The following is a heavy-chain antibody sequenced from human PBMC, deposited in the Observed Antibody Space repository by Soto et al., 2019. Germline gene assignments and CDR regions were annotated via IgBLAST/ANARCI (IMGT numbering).Heavy chain of an antibody. Sequence: QVQLQESGPGLVRPSETLSLTCTVSGGSISNYNWNWIRQSAGKGLEWIGRIYSNGITYYSPSLNSRVTMSVDTRNNQISLKLGSVTAADTAMYYCARERTYQLSGDDALDIWGLGTMVTVSS. D-gene: IGHD2-2*01. CDR2: IYSNGIT. V-gene: IGHV4-4*07. CDR3: ARERTYQLSGDDALDI. J-gene: IGHJ3*02. CDR1: GGSISNYN.